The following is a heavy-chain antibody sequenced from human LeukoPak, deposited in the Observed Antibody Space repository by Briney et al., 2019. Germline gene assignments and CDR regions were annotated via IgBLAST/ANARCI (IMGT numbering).Heavy chain of an antibody. D-gene: IGHD5-18*01. V-gene: IGHV4-59*12. CDR1: GGSISNYY. CDR3: ARDSYGSQFDY. Sequence: SETLSLTCTVSGGSISNYYWSWIRQPPGKGLEWIGYIYYSGSTNYNPSLKSRVTISVDTSKNQFSLKLSSVTAADTAVYYCARDSYGSQFDYWGQGTLVTVSS. J-gene: IGHJ4*02. CDR2: IYYSGST.